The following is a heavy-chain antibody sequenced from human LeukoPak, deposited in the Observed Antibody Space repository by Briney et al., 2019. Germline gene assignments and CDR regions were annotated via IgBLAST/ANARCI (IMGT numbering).Heavy chain of an antibody. V-gene: IGHV4-39*01. Sequence: PSETLSLTCTVSGGSISSSSYYWGWIRQPPGKGLEWIGSIYYSVSTYYNPSLKSRVTISVDTSKNQFSLKLSSVTAADTAVYYCARQGATSYYFDYWGQGTLVTVSS. CDR2: IYYSVST. J-gene: IGHJ4*02. CDR3: ARQGATSYYFDY. D-gene: IGHD1-26*01. CDR1: GGSISSSSYY.